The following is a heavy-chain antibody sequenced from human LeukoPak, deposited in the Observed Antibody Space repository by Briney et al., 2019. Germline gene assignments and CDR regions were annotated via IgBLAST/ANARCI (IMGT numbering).Heavy chain of an antibody. Sequence: GGSLRLSCVASGFTFSSYSMNWVRQAPGKGLEWVSDISGSSGTIYYADSVRVRFTISRDNAKNSLYLQMNSLRAEDTAVYYCARRSEFGVLYYMDIWGKGTTVTVSS. CDR2: ISGSSGTI. V-gene: IGHV3-48*01. CDR1: GFTFSSYS. D-gene: IGHD3-16*01. J-gene: IGHJ6*03. CDR3: ARRSEFGVLYYMDI.